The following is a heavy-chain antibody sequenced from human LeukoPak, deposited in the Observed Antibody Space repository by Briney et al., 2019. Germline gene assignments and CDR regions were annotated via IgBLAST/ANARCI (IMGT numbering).Heavy chain of an antibody. CDR3: ARTTEGYCSSASCFGFSYSYYMDI. Sequence: SETLSLTCTVSGGSINSNTYYWAWIRQPPGKGLEWIGSIYYSGSTNYNPSLKSRVTISVDTSKNQFSLKLSSVIAADTAVYYCARTTEGYCSSASCFGFSYSYYMDIWGKGTTVTISS. CDR2: IYYSGST. D-gene: IGHD2-2*01. V-gene: IGHV4-39*07. CDR1: GGSINSNTYY. J-gene: IGHJ6*03.